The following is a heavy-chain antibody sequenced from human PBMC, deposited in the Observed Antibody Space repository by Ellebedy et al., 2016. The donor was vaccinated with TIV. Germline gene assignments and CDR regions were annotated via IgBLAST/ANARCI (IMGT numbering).Heavy chain of an antibody. J-gene: IGHJ2*01. D-gene: IGHD1-1*01. CDR2: IVGSGA. Sequence: PGGSLRLSCAASGFTFSPYAMAWVRQAPGKGLEWVSGIVGSGAQKYADSVKGRFTISRDNSKRTVDLQMNSLRAEDTGLYYCARGRTANWYFDLWGRGTLVTVSS. V-gene: IGHV3-23*01. CDR3: ARGRTANWYFDL. CDR1: GFTFSPYA.